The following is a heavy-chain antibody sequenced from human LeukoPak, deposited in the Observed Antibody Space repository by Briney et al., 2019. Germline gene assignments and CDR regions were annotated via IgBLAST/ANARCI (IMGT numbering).Heavy chain of an antibody. CDR3: ASPYLLVLGATTGDVFDI. D-gene: IGHD1-26*01. J-gene: IGHJ3*02. CDR1: GDSINSSSYY. Sequence: SETLSLTCTVSGDSINSSSYYWVWIRQPPGKGLQWIGNIYYTGNTYYNPSLKSRVTISVDTSKNQFSLRLSSVTAADTAVYWCASPYLLVLGATTGDVFDIWGQGTMVTVSS. V-gene: IGHV4-39*01. CDR2: IYYTGNT.